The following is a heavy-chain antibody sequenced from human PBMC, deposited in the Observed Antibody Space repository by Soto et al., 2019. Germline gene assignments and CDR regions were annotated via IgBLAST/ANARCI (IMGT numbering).Heavy chain of an antibody. D-gene: IGHD2-15*01. CDR1: GYTFTSYA. J-gene: IGHJ4*02. V-gene: IGHV1-3*01. CDR3: ARERDYCSGGICYGYYFDY. Sequence: GASVKVSCKASGYTFTSYAMHWVRQAPGQRLEWMGWINAGNGNTKYSQKFQGRVTITRDTSASTAYMDLSSLRSEDTAMYYCARERDYCSGGICYGYYFDYWGQGTLVTVSS. CDR2: INAGNGNT.